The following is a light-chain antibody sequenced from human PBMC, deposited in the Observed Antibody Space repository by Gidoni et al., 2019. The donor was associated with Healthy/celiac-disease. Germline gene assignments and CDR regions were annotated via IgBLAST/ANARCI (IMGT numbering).Light chain of an antibody. CDR3: QQYNNWPLCT. CDR1: QSVSSN. Sequence: ELVMTQSSATLSVSPGERATLCCRASQSVSSNLAWYQQKPGQAPRLLIYGASTRATGIPARFSGSGSGTEFTLTISSLQSEDFAVYYCQQYNNWPLCTFGQGTKLEIK. J-gene: IGKJ2*02. CDR2: GAS. V-gene: IGKV3-15*01.